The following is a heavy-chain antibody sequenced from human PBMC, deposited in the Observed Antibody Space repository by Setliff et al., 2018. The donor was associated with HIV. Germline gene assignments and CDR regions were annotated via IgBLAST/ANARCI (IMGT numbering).Heavy chain of an antibody. CDR3: ARGKWFGESRRPYYFDY. CDR1: GGSISSSNW. CDR2: IYHGGST. D-gene: IGHD3-10*01. J-gene: IGHJ4*02. V-gene: IGHV4-4*02. Sequence: SETLSLTCAVSGGSISSSNWWSWVRQPPGKGLEWIGEIYHGGSTNYNPSLKSRVTISVDKSKNQFSLKLSSVTAADTAVYYCARGKWFGESRRPYYFDYWGQGTLVTVSS.